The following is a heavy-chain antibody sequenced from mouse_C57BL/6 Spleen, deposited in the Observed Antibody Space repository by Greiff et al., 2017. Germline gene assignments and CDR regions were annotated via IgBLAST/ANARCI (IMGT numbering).Heavy chain of an antibody. D-gene: IGHD3-2*02. J-gene: IGHJ3*01. CDR1: GYTFTSYW. CDR3: ARGETAQATRGFAY. V-gene: IGHV1-53*01. Sequence: VQLQQPGTELVKPGASVKLSCKASGYTFTSYWMHWVKQRPGPGLEWIGNINPSNGGNNYNEKFKSKATLTVDKSSSTAYMKLSSLTSEDSAVYYCARGETAQATRGFAYWGQGTLVTVSA. CDR2: INPSNGGN.